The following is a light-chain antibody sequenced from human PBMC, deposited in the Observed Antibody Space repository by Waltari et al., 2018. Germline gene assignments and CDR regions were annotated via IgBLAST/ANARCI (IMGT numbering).Light chain of an antibody. V-gene: IGKV1-39*01. Sequence: DIQMTQSPSSLSASVGDRVTITCRASQSISSYLNWYQQKPGKAPKLLIYAASSLQRGVPSRFSGSGSGTDFTITISSLQPEDFATYYCQQSYSTPRTFGQGTKLEIK. CDR3: QQSYSTPRT. J-gene: IGKJ2*01. CDR2: AAS. CDR1: QSISSY.